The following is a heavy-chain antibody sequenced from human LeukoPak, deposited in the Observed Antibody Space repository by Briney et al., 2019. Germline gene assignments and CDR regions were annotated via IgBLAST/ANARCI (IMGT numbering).Heavy chain of an antibody. CDR3: AKGTTPTVANGGFDY. J-gene: IGHJ4*02. V-gene: IGHV3-20*04. Sequence: PGGSLRLSCAASGFTFDDYGMSWVRQAPGKGLEWVSGINWNGGSTGYADSVRGRFTISRDNAKNTLYLQMNSLRAEDTAVYYCAKGTTPTVANGGFDYWGQGTLVTVSS. CDR1: GFTFDDYG. CDR2: INWNGGST. D-gene: IGHD4-23*01.